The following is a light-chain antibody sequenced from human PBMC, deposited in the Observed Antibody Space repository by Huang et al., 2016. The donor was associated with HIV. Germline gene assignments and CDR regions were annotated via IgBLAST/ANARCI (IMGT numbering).Light chain of an antibody. V-gene: IGKV1-9*01. Sequence: IQLTQSPSSLSASVGVRVTINCRASHGISSYLAWYQQKPGKAPKLLIYEASTLQSWVPSRFSGSGSGTDFTLTIRSLQPEDFATYYFQQLNSYPPWTFGQGTKVEIK. CDR2: EAS. CDR3: QQLNSYPPWT. J-gene: IGKJ1*01. CDR1: HGISSY.